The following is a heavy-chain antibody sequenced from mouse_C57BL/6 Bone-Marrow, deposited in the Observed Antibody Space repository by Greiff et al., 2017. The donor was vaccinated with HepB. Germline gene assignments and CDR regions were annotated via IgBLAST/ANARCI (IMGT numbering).Heavy chain of an antibody. Sequence: EVMLVESEGGLVQPGSSMKLSCTASGFTFSDYYMAWVRQVPEKGLEWVANINYDGSSTYYLDSLKSRFIISRDNAKNILYLQMSSLKSEDTATYYCARDMITTGNWYFDVWGTGTTVTVSS. CDR1: GFTFSDYY. CDR2: INYDGSST. J-gene: IGHJ1*03. V-gene: IGHV5-16*01. CDR3: ARDMITTGNWYFDV. D-gene: IGHD2-4*01.